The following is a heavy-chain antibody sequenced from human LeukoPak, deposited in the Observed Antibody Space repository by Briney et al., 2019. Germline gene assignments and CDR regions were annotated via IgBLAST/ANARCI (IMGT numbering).Heavy chain of an antibody. D-gene: IGHD6-13*01. J-gene: IGHJ6*02. CDR2: INSDGSYT. Sequence: GGSLRLSCAASGFTFSRYWMHWVRQAPGKGLVWVSRINSDGSYTSYADFVKGRFTISRDNAKNTVYLQMSSLRAEDTAVYYCASSIAAAGPYYYYGMDVWGQGTTVTVSS. CDR1: GFTFSRYW. CDR3: ASSIAAAGPYYYYGMDV. V-gene: IGHV3-74*01.